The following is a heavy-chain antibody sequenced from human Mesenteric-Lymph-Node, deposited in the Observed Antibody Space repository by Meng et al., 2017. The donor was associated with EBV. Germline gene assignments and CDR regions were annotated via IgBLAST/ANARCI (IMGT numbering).Heavy chain of an antibody. V-gene: IGHV4-34*01. CDR3: GRDPQGGLDP. CDR1: GVSLSGYY. Sequence: QVQLTQGGAGLVKPSETLSLPCAVHGVSLSGYYWSWIRQSPGKGLEWIGEVDHSGGTNYNPSLKSRVTISVDTSKNQFSLHLNSVTAADTAVYYCGRDPQGGLDPWGQGILVTVSS. J-gene: IGHJ5*02. CDR2: VDHSGGT. D-gene: IGHD2-15*01.